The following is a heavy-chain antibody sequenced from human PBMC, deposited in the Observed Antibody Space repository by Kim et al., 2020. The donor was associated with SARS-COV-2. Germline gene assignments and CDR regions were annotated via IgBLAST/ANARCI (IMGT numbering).Heavy chain of an antibody. CDR3: ARDQSVDTAIRRGFDP. Sequence: ASVKVSCKASGYTFTSYGISWVRQAPGQGLEWMGWISAYNGNTNYAQKLQGRVTMTTDTSTSTAYMELRSLGSDDTAVYYCARDQSVDTAIRRGFDPWGQGTLVTVSS. CDR1: GYTFTSYG. D-gene: IGHD5-18*01. V-gene: IGHV1-18*01. J-gene: IGHJ5*02. CDR2: ISAYNGNT.